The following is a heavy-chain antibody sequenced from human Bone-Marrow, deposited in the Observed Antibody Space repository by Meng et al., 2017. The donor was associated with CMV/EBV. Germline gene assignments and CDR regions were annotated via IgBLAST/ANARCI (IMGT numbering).Heavy chain of an antibody. V-gene: IGHV1-2*02. D-gene: IGHD3-10*01. CDR2: INPNSGGT. J-gene: IGHJ3*02. CDR3: ARELVWGGTQTEGIAFDI. CDR1: GYTFTGYY. Sequence: ASVKVSCKASGYTFTGYYMHWVRQAPGQGLEWMGWINPNSGGTNYAQKFQGRVTMTRDTSISTVYMELSRLRSDDTAVYYCARELVWGGTQTEGIAFDIWGQGTMVTVSS.